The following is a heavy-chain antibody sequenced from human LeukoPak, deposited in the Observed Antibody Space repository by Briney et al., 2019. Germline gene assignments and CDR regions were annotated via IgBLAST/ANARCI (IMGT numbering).Heavy chain of an antibody. V-gene: IGHV3-33*01. Sequence: GSLRPSCAASGFTFSSYGMHWVRQAPGKGLEWVAVIWYDGSNKYYADSVKGRFTISRDNSKNTLYLQMNSLRAEDTAVYYCARDRGYGGNLFDYWGQGTLVTVSS. CDR3: ARDRGYGGNLFDY. CDR2: IWYDGSNK. D-gene: IGHD4-23*01. J-gene: IGHJ4*02. CDR1: GFTFSSYG.